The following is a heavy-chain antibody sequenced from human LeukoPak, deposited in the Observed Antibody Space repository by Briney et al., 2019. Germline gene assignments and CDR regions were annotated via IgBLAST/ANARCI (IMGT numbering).Heavy chain of an antibody. J-gene: IGHJ6*04. CDR3: ARSSTFRFGEPLYYGMDV. CDR2: ISYDGSNK. D-gene: IGHD3-10*01. CDR1: GFTFSSYA. Sequence: GGSLRLFCAASGFTFSSYAMHWVRQAPGKGLEWVAVISYDGSNKYYADSVKGRFTISRDNSKNTLYLQMNSLRAEDTSVYCCARSSTFRFGEPLYYGMDVWGKGTTVTVSS. V-gene: IGHV3-30*04.